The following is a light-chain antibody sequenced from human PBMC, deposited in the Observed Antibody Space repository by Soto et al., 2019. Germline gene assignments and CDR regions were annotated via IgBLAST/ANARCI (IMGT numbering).Light chain of an antibody. CDR2: DAS. J-gene: IGKJ5*01. Sequence: EIVMTQSPGTLSVSPGERATLFCRASQSVRSSLAWYQQKPGQAPRLFIYDASTRATGIPARFSGSGSGTEFTLTISSLQSEDFAVYYCQQRKNWQVTFGQGTRLEIK. V-gene: IGKV3-15*01. CDR1: QSVRSS. CDR3: QQRKNWQVT.